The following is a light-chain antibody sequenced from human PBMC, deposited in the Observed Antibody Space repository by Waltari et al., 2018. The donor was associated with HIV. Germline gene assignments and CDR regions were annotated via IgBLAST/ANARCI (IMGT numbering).Light chain of an antibody. V-gene: IGKV3-11*01. CDR1: QGIDSY. CDR3: QQRSYWPLT. CDR2: EGT. Sequence: EVVLTQSPPIVSVSPGEEVTFSCRASQGIDSYLAWYQQKPGQAPRLVFYEGTKRATGIPDRFSARGSGTYFALTISRLDPDDFAVYYCQQRSYWPLTFGGGTRVEMK. J-gene: IGKJ4*01.